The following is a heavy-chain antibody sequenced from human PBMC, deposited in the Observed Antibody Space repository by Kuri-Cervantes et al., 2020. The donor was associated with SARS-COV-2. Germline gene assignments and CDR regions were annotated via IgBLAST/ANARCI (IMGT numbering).Heavy chain of an antibody. J-gene: IGHJ6*03. D-gene: IGHD5-12*01. Sequence: SETLSLTCTVSGGSISSSSYYWGWIRQPPGKGLEWIGSIYYSGSTYYNPSLKSRVTISVDTSKNQFSLKLSSVTAADTAVYYCAGDGGSGYDWTDYYYYYMDVWGKGTTVTVSS. V-gene: IGHV4-39*02. CDR1: GGSISSSSYY. CDR2: IYYSGST. CDR3: AGDGGSGYDWTDYYYYYMDV.